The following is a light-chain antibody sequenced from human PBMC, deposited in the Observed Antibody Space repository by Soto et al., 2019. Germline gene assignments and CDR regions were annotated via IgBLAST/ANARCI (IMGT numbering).Light chain of an antibody. CDR2: GAS. CDR3: QQHHTWPPLT. J-gene: IGKJ4*01. CDR1: QSISGSK. Sequence: EIVMTQSPATLSVSPGESATLSCRASQSISGSKLAWYQQNPGQAPRLLMYGASNRATGIPARFSGSGSGTEFTLTISSLQSEDFAVYYCQQHHTWPPLTFGGGTKLDIK. V-gene: IGKV3-15*01.